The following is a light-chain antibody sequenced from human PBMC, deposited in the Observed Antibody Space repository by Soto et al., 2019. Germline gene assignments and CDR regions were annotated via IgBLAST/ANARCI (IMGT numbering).Light chain of an antibody. CDR3: QQRNSYPQT. V-gene: IGKV1-9*01. CDR1: QGISSY. Sequence: DIQLTQSPSFLSASVGDRVTITCRASQGISSYLACYQQKPGKAPKLLIYAASTLQSGVPSRFSGSGSGTEFTLTISSLQPEDFATYYFQQRNSYPQTFGQGTKVESK. J-gene: IGKJ1*01. CDR2: AAS.